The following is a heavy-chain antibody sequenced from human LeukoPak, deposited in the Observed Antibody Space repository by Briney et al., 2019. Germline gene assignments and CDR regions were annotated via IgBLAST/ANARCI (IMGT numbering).Heavy chain of an antibody. V-gene: IGHV4-34*01. CDR2: INHSGST. CDR1: GGSFSGYY. CDR3: ARLGLADQNF. J-gene: IGHJ4*02. Sequence: PSETLSLTCAVYGGSFSGYYWSWIRQPPGKGLEWIGEINHSGSTNYNPSLKSRVTISVDTSKNQFSLKLSSVTAADTAVYYCARLGLADQNFWGQGTLVTVSS. D-gene: IGHD2-2*01.